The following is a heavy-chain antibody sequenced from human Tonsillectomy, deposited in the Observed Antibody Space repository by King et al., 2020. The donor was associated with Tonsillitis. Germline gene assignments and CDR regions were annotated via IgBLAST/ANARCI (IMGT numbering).Heavy chain of an antibody. D-gene: IGHD6-19*01. CDR2: IYSGDTT. V-gene: IGHV3-53*01. CDR3: ARDHGAGHDGFDF. J-gene: IGHJ3*01. CDR1: GFTVSNYC. Sequence: VQLVESGGGLIQPGGSLRLSCAASGFTVSNYCIHWVRQAPGKGLEWVSLIYSGDTTYYAASVRGAFTISRDNSKNTLYLDMNALSVDDTAVYYCARDHGAGHDGFDFWGQGTMVTVSS.